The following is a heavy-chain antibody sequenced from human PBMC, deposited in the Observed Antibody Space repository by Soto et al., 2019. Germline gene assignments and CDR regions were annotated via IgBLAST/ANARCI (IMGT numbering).Heavy chain of an antibody. CDR3: AKDRNYPRDQFHY. CDR2: ISANGHCI. D-gene: IGHD1-7*01. CDR1: GFTFSTYA. J-gene: IGHJ4*02. Sequence: PGGSLRLSCAASGFTFSTYALSWVRQAPGKGLEWVSAISANGHCIYYADSVMGRFTISRDNSKNTIFLHMDSLRAEDTAVYYCAKDRNYPRDQFHYWGQGTLVTVSS. V-gene: IGHV3-23*01.